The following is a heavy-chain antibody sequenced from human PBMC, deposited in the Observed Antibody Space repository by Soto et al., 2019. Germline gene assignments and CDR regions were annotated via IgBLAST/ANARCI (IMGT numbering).Heavy chain of an antibody. V-gene: IGHV1-18*01. Sequence: QAQLVQSGPEVQRPGASVKVSCKASGYTFTSYGIAWVRQAPGQGLEWMGWISAYNGYTNYAQNLQGRVTMTTHTSPNTAYMELRSLRSDDTAVYYCAKDFPLYSSSSYDWFDTWGQGTLVTVSS. J-gene: IGHJ5*02. CDR2: ISAYNGYT. CDR3: AKDFPLYSSSSYDWFDT. D-gene: IGHD6-6*01. CDR1: GYTFTSYG.